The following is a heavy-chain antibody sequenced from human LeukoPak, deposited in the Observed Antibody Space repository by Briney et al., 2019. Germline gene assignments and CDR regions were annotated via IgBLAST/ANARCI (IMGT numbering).Heavy chain of an antibody. CDR1: GGSISSYY. V-gene: IGHV4-59*12. CDR3: AREGYYGSTNWFDP. CDR2: IYYSGST. J-gene: IGHJ5*02. D-gene: IGHD3-10*01. Sequence: PSETLSLTCTVSGGSISSYYWSWIRQPPGKGLEWIGYIYYSGSTNYNPSLKSRVTISVDTSKNQFSLKLSSVTAADTAAYYCAREGYYGSTNWFDPWGQGTLVTVSS.